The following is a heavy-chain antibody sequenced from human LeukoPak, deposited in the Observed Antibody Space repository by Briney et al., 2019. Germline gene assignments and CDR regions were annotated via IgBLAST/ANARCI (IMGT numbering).Heavy chain of an antibody. CDR3: ARGPANSTSCFDY. CDR1: GFTFSSYS. V-gene: IGHV3-48*01. J-gene: IGHJ4*02. CDR2: ISSSSSTI. D-gene: IGHD2-2*01. Sequence: GSLRLSCAASGFTFSSYSMNWVRQAPGKGLEWVSYISSSSSTIYYADSVKGRFTISRDNAKNSLYLQMNSLRAEDTAVYYCARGPANSTSCFDYWGQGTLVTVSS.